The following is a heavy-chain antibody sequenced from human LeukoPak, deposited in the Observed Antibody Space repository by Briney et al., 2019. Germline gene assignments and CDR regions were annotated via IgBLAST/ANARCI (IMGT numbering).Heavy chain of an antibody. J-gene: IGHJ4*02. CDR1: GYTFTSYG. Sequence: GASVKVSCKASGYTFTSYGISWVRQAPGQGLEWMGWMNPDSGNTGYAQKFQGRVTMTRNTFISTAYMELSSLRSEDTAVYYCARGLGPTPHDNWGQGTLVTVSS. D-gene: IGHD3-16*01. CDR2: MNPDSGNT. V-gene: IGHV1-8*02. CDR3: ARGLGPTPHDN.